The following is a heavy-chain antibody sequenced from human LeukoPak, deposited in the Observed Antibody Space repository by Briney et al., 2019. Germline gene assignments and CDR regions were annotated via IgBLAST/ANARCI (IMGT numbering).Heavy chain of an antibody. D-gene: IGHD4-23*01. V-gene: IGHV4-39*07. J-gene: IGHJ4*02. CDR2: IFYSGST. Sequence: SETLSLACTVSSGSTSTSNYYWGWVRQPPGKALEWIGNIFYSGSTYYSPSLKSRVIISVDTSKNQFSLKLSPVTAADTAVYYCARVGVDYSGNIIKYFFDYWGPGTLVTVSS. CDR1: SGSTSTSNYY. CDR3: ARVGVDYSGNIIKYFFDY.